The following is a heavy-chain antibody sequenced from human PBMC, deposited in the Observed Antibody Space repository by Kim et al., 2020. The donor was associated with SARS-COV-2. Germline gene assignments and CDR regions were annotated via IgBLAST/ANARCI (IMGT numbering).Heavy chain of an antibody. CDR2: IKQDGSEK. J-gene: IGHJ4*02. D-gene: IGHD3-22*01. V-gene: IGHV3-7*01. Sequence: GGSLRLSCAASGFTFSSYWMSWVRQAPGKGLEWVANIKQDGSEKYYVDSVKGRFTISRDNAKNSLYLQMNSLRAEDTAVYYCARDSGGWGYYDSSSLWYWGQGTLVTVSS. CDR3: ARDSGGWGYYDSSSLWY. CDR1: GFTFSSYW.